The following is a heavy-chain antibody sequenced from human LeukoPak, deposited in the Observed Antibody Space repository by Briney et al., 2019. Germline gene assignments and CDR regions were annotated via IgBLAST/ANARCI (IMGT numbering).Heavy chain of an antibody. Sequence: GASVKVSCKASGYTFTAYHMHWVRQAPGQGLEWMGRINPNSGDTNYAQKLQGRVTMTTDTSTSTAYMELRSLRSDDTAVYYCARRLRGTTDYWGQGTLVTVSS. CDR1: GYTFTAYH. CDR3: ARRLRGTTDY. CDR2: INPNSGDT. J-gene: IGHJ4*02. D-gene: IGHD1-1*01. V-gene: IGHV1-2*06.